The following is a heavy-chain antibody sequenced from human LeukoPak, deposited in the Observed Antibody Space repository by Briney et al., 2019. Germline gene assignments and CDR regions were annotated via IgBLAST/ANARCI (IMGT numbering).Heavy chain of an antibody. V-gene: IGHV4-59*01. D-gene: IGHD2-21*01. CDR1: GGSISSYY. Sequence: SETLSLTCTVSGGSISSYYWSWIRQPPGKGLEWIGYIYYSGNTNYNPSLKSRVTISVDTSKNQFSLKLSSVTAADTAVYYCARDLPYCGGDCYSGYDAFDIWGQGTMVTVSS. J-gene: IGHJ3*02. CDR2: IYYSGNT. CDR3: ARDLPYCGGDCYSGYDAFDI.